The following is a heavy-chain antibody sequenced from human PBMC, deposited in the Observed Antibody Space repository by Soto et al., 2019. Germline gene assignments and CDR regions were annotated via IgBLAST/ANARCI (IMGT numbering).Heavy chain of an antibody. J-gene: IGHJ4*02. V-gene: IGHV1-3*01. CDR1: GYTYINYV. CDR3: ALSHTGFCSSFDCPGDFDS. CDR2: INPGNGNT. Sequence: ASVKVSCKVAGYTYINYVMHWVRQAPGQRLEWMAWINPGNGNTRYSQTFQGRVTITWDASATITYMKLSSLRSEDTAVYYCALSHTGFCSSFDCPGDFDSWGQGTLVTVSS. D-gene: IGHD2-2*01.